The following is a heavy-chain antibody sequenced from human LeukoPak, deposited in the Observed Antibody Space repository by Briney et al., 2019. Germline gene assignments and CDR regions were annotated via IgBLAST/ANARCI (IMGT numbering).Heavy chain of an antibody. D-gene: IGHD2-8*02. V-gene: IGHV4-34*01. CDR3: ATAPVLRGEGGEDYKYGMDV. Sequence: PAETLSLTCSVYGGSFSIYYWRWIRQPAGRGREGIGEINHSGSTNYNPSLKSRVTISVDTSKNKFSLRLGSVTAADTAVYYCATAPVLRGEGGEDYKYGMDVWGQGTTVIVSS. J-gene: IGHJ6*02. CDR1: GGSFSIYY. CDR2: INHSGST.